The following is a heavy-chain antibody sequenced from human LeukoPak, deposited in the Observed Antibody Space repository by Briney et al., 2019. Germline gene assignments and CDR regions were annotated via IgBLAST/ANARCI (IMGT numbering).Heavy chain of an antibody. CDR3: ASPRLYDFWSGYSRAEYFQH. CDR2: VSFDGINE. J-gene: IGHJ1*01. CDR1: GFSFSSYG. D-gene: IGHD3-3*01. V-gene: IGHV3-30*03. Sequence: QPGRSLRLSCAASGFSFSSYGMHWVRQAPGKGLEWVAFVSFDGINEYYADSVKGRFTISRDNSKNTLYLQMNSLRAEDTAVYYCASPRLYDFWSGYSRAEYFQHWGQGTLVTVSS.